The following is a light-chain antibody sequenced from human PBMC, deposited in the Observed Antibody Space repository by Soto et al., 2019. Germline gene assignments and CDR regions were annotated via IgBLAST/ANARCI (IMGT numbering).Light chain of an antibody. J-gene: IGKJ4*01. Sequence: EIVLTQSPGTLSLSPGERATLSCMASQSVSSSYLAWYQQKPGQAPRLLIYGASSRATGIPDRFSGSGSGTECTLTISSLQSEDVAVYYCQQYNNWPLTLGGGTKVDI. CDR3: QQYNNWPLT. CDR2: GAS. CDR1: QSVSSSY. V-gene: IGKV3-20*01.